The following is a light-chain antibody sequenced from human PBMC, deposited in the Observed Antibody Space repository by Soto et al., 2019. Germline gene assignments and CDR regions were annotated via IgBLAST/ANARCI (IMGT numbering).Light chain of an antibody. CDR2: GAS. CDR1: ENVRTF. Sequence: EVVLTQSPATLSLSPGERATLSCRASENVRTFVDWYQQKPGQAPRLLIHGASNRATGIPDRFSGSGPGTDFTLTISNLEPEDFAVYYCQQHSHWPPWTFGQGTKVDI. CDR3: QQHSHWPPWT. J-gene: IGKJ1*01. V-gene: IGKV3-11*01.